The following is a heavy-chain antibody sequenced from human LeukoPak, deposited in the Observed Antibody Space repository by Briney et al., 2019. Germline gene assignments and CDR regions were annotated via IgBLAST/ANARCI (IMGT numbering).Heavy chain of an antibody. D-gene: IGHD3-10*01. J-gene: IGHJ4*02. CDR2: IYYSGST. CDR1: GRSISSYY. V-gene: IGHV4-59*01. CDR3: ARDGYYYGSGSYSPFDY. Sequence: SETLSLTCTVSGRSISSYYWSWIRQPPGKGLEWSGYIYYSGSTNYNPSLKSRVTISVEPSKNQFSLKLSSVTAADTAVYYCARDGYYYGSGSYSPFDYWGQGTLVTVSS.